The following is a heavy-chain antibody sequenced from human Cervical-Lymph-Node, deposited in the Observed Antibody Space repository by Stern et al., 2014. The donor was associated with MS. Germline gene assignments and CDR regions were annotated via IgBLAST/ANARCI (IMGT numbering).Heavy chain of an antibody. CDR3: AKADDYAAGIDA. J-gene: IGHJ5*02. V-gene: IGHV3-9*01. Sequence: QLVQSGGGMVQPGRSLRLSCEASGFKFDDFAMHWVLQAPGKGLEWVSGLGWNSEGRGYADSVQGRFTISRDNAKSSLYLQMNSLTAEDTALYYCAKADDYAAGIDAWGQGTLVVVSS. CDR2: LGWNSEGR. D-gene: IGHD3-16*01. CDR1: GFKFDDFA.